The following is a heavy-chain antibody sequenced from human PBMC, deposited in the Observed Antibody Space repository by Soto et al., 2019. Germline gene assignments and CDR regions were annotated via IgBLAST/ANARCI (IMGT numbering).Heavy chain of an antibody. CDR3: ARRAETNGWNGFGADKYYFDF. V-gene: IGHV1-8*01. CDR1: GYTFTSYD. J-gene: IGHJ4*02. D-gene: IGHD1-1*01. Sequence: ASVKVSCKASGYTFTSYDIYWVRQATGQGLEWMGWMNPNTGDSSYAQKFQGRVTMTSDTSITTAHMELSSLRSEDTAVYYCARRAETNGWNGFGADKYYFDFWGQGTLVTVSS. CDR2: MNPNTGDS.